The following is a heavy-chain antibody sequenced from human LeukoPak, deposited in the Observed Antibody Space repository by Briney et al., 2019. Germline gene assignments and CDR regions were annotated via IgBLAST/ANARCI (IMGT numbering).Heavy chain of an antibody. CDR1: NGPITSTKW. D-gene: IGHD2-21*01. J-gene: IGHJ3*02. Sequence: PSGTLSLTCTVSNGPITSTKWWSWVRQPPGKGLEWIGVISHTGSTNYNPSFNSRVTMSVDKSENQFSLNLKSVTAADTALYYCASSSLVVVVTYGFDIWGRGTAVTVSS. CDR2: ISHTGST. V-gene: IGHV4-4*02. CDR3: ASSSLVVVVTYGFDI.